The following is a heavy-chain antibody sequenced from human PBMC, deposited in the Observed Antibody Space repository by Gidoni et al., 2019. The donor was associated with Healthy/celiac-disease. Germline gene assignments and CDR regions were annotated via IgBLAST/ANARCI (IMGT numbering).Heavy chain of an antibody. CDR1: GGSFSGYY. CDR2: INHSGST. J-gene: IGHJ6*03. CDR3: ARGRGEYCSSTSCRNKKTGDYYYYMDV. Sequence: QVQLQQCGAGLLKPSETLSLTCAVYGGSFSGYYWSWIRPPPGTGLEWIGEINHSGSTNYNPSLKSRVTISVDTSKNQFSLKLSSVTAADTAVYYCARGRGEYCSSTSCRNKKTGDYYYYMDVWGKGTTVTVSS. V-gene: IGHV4-34*01. D-gene: IGHD2-2*01.